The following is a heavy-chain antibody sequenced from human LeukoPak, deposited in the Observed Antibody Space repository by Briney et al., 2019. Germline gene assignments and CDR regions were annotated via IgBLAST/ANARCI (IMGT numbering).Heavy chain of an antibody. V-gene: IGHV4-59*08. CDR3: ARQDVATSHDAFDI. J-gene: IGHJ3*02. CDR2: IYYSGST. CDR1: GGSFSGYY. D-gene: IGHD5-12*01. Sequence: SETLSLTCAVYGGSFSGYYWTWIRQPPGKGLEWIGYIYYSGSTNYNPSLKSRVTISVDTSKNQFSLKLSSVTAADTAVYYCARQDVATSHDAFDIWGQGTMVTVSS.